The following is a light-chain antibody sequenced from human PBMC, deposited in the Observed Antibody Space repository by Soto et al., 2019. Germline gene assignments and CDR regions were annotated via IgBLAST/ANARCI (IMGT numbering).Light chain of an antibody. CDR3: RSYTSSSTPYV. J-gene: IGLJ1*01. Sequence: QSALTQPASVSGSPGQSITISCTGTRSDVGGYNYVSWYQQHPGKAPKLMIYDVSNRPSGVSNRFSGSKSGNTASLTISGLQAEDEADYYCRSYTSSSTPYVFGTGTKLTVL. V-gene: IGLV2-14*01. CDR2: DVS. CDR1: RSDVGGYNY.